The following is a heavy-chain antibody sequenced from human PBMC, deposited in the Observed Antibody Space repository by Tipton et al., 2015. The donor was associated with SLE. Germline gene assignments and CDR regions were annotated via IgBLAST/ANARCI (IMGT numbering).Heavy chain of an antibody. CDR2: ITSSSSYT. CDR3: ARRYSSSCPYDC. J-gene: IGHJ4*02. D-gene: IGHD6-13*01. V-gene: IGHV3-11*06. CDR1: GFMFSDYY. Sequence: QLVQSGGGLVKPGGSLRLSCAASGFMFSDYYMSWIRQAPRKGLEWVSYITSSSSYTNYADSVKGRFTISRDNAKNSLYLQINSLRAEDTAIYYCARRYSSSCPYDCWGQGTLVTVSS.